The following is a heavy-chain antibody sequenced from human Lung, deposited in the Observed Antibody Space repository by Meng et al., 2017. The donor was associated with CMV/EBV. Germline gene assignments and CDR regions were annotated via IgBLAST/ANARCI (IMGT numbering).Heavy chain of an antibody. D-gene: IGHD2-2*01. CDR3: ATGNQYCSSTSCYPGGMDV. Sequence: AVKVSCXASGYTFTSYGISWVRQAPGQGLEWMGWISAYNGNTNYAQKLQGRVTMTTDTSTSTAYMELRSLRSDDTAVYYCATGNQYCSSTSCYPGGMDVWGKGTMVTVSS. V-gene: IGHV1-18*01. CDR2: ISAYNGNT. J-gene: IGHJ6*04. CDR1: GYTFTSYG.